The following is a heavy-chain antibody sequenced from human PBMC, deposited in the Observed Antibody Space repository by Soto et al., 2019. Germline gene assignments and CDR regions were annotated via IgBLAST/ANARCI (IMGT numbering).Heavy chain of an antibody. CDR2: ITVNSGNT. V-gene: IGHV1-18*01. CDR3: GRGLGGGWYYFDY. D-gene: IGHD6-19*01. Sequence: QGQLVQSGVEVKKPGASVKVSCKASGYTFISYGIGWVRQAPGQGLEWMGWITVNSGNTNYPQKFQGRVTMTTDTPTSTAYMELRSLTSDDTAVYYCGRGLGGGWYYFDYWGPGTLVTVSS. CDR1: GYTFISYG. J-gene: IGHJ4*02.